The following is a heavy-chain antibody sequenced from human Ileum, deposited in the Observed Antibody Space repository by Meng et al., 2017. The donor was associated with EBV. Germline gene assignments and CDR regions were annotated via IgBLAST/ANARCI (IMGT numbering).Heavy chain of an antibody. CDR1: GFSFSAYT. J-gene: IGHJ4*02. CDR2: ISYNGNNK. V-gene: IGHV3-30-3*01. D-gene: IGHD5-12*01. CDR3: VRDRKGYRAFDY. Sequence: QGHLVGSGGGVVQPGTSLRLSCEASGFSFSAYTMVWVRQAPGKGLEWVALISYNGNNKYYADSVKGRFTISRDNAKNSLYLQMDSLRTEDSALYYCVRDRKGYRAFDYWGQGTLVTVSS.